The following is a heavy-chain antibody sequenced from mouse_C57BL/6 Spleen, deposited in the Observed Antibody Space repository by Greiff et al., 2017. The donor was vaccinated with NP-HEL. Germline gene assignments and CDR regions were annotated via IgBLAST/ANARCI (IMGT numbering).Heavy chain of an antibody. CDR3: ARGPYYYGSSYERYFDY. CDR2: IHPNSGST. Sequence: VQLQQSGAELVKPGASVKLSCKASGYTFTSYWMHWVKQRPGQGLEWIGMIHPNSGSTNYNEKFKSKATLTVDKSSSTAYMQLSRRTSEDSAVYYGARGPYYYGSSYERYFDYWGQGTTLTVSS. CDR1: GYTFTSYW. J-gene: IGHJ2*01. V-gene: IGHV1-64*01. D-gene: IGHD1-1*01.